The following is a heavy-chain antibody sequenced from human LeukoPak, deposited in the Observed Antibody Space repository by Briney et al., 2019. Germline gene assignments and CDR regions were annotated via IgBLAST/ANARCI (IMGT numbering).Heavy chain of an antibody. CDR3: ARDMSGWKHYFDY. Sequence: PGGSLRLSCAASGFTFNTYTMNWVRQAPGKGLEWVPYISSSSSAIYYADSVKGRFTISRDNAKNSLYLQMNSLRAEDTAVYYCARDMSGWKHYFDYWGQGTLVTVSS. J-gene: IGHJ4*02. CDR2: ISSSSSAI. D-gene: IGHD6-19*01. CDR1: GFTFNTYT. V-gene: IGHV3-48*01.